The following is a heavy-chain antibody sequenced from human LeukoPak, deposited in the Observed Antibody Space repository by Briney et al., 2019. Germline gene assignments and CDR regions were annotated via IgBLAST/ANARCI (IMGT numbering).Heavy chain of an antibody. Sequence: SETLSLTCSVSGDSINSNYWSWMRQPPGKGLEWIGYIYYGGSTNYNPSLKSRVSMAVDTSKNQFSLNLSSVTAADTAVYHCARLLAGCPGGRCRAHFDYWGQGTLVTVSS. D-gene: IGHD2-15*01. V-gene: IGHV4-59*01. CDR3: ARLLAGCPGGRCRAHFDY. CDR2: IYYGGST. J-gene: IGHJ4*02. CDR1: GDSINSNY.